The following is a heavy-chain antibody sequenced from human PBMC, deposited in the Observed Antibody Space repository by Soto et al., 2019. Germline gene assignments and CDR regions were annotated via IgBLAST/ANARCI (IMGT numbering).Heavy chain of an antibody. D-gene: IGHD2-2*02. Sequence: QLQLQESGPGLVKPSETLSLTCTVSGGSISSSSYYWGWIRQPLGKGLEWIGSIYYSGSTYYNPSLKRRVPRSVDTSKNQFSLELISVTAADTAVYDCARYAVDIVVVPAAISYWGQGTLVTVSS. CDR1: GGSISSSSYY. V-gene: IGHV4-39*01. J-gene: IGHJ4*02. CDR2: IYYSGST. CDR3: ARYAVDIVVVPAAISY.